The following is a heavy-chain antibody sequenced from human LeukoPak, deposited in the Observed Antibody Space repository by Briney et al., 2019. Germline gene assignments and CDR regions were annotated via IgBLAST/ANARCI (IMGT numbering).Heavy chain of an antibody. CDR1: GYTFTNYY. V-gene: IGHV1-8*02. J-gene: IGHJ6*03. Sequence: ASVKVSCKASGYTFTNYYTHWVRQATGQGLEWMGWMNPNSGNTGYAQKFQGRVTMTRNTSISTAYMELSSLRSEDTAVYYCARSIRFGELLYYYYYMDVWGKGTTVTISS. CDR3: ARSIRFGELLYYYYYMDV. CDR2: MNPNSGNT. D-gene: IGHD3-10*01.